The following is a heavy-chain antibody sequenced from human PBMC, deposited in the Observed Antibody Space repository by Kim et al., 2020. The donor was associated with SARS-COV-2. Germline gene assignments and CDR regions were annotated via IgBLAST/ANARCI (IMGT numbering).Heavy chain of an antibody. V-gene: IGHV4-39*07. CDR2: ST. J-gene: IGHJ3*02. Sequence: STYYNPSLKSRVTISVDTSKNQFSLNLSSVTAADTAVYYCARDVGGSFDIWGQGTMVTVSS. D-gene: IGHD1-26*01. CDR3: ARDVGGSFDI.